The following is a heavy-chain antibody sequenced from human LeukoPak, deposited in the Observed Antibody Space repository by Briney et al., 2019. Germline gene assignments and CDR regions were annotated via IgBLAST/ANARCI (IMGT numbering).Heavy chain of an antibody. Sequence: SETLSLTCTVSGGSISSSSYYWGWIRQPPGKGLEWIGSIYYSGSTYYNPSLKSRVTISVDTSKNQFSLKLTSVTAADTAVYYCARDLSLDYWGQGTLVTVSS. V-gene: IGHV4-39*07. CDR2: IYYSGST. D-gene: IGHD5/OR15-5a*01. CDR3: ARDLSLDY. CDR1: GGSISSSSYY. J-gene: IGHJ4*02.